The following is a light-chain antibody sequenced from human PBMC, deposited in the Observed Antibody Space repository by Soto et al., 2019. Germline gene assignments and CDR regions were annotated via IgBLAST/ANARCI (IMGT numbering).Light chain of an antibody. CDR2: GAF. V-gene: IGKV3-15*01. Sequence: EIVMTQSPATLSVSPGGRATLSCRASQSVDINLAWYQHRPGQTPRLLVYGAFTRATGLPARFSGRGSGTEFTLTISSLQFEDFAVYYCQQYNNWPHTFDQGTKLDI. J-gene: IGKJ2*01. CDR1: QSVDIN. CDR3: QQYNNWPHT.